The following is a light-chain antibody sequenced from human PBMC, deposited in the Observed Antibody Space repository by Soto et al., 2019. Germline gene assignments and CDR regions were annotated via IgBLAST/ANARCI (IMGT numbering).Light chain of an antibody. Sequence: SHMTHSPSSLSASVGDRVIITCRASQSINNYLSWYQQKPGKAPNLLIFGASTLQSGVPSRFSGSGSGTDFTLTISSLQPEDFATYYCLQSYRTPLTFGGGTKVDIK. CDR3: LQSYRTPLT. CDR2: GAS. V-gene: IGKV1-39*01. CDR1: QSINNY. J-gene: IGKJ4*01.